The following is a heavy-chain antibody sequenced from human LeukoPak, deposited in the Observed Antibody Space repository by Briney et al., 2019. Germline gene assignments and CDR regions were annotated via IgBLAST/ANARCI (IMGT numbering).Heavy chain of an antibody. CDR1: GYTFTNYD. V-gene: IGHV1-8*01. J-gene: IGHJ4*02. CDR3: ARVNCSSTSCRSKFLDY. CDR2: MNPNSGNT. D-gene: IGHD2-2*01. Sequence: GASVKVSCKASGYTFTNYDINWVRQATGQGLEWMGWMNPNSGNTGYAQKFQGRVTMTRNASISPAYMELSRLRSEDTAVYYCARVNCSSTSCRSKFLDYWGQATLVTVSS.